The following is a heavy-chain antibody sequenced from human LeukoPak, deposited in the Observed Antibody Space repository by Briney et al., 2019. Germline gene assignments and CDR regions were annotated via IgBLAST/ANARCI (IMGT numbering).Heavy chain of an antibody. Sequence: GGSLRLSCAASGFTFSSYSMNWVRQAPGKGLEWVSSISSTSSYIYYADSVKVRFTISRDKAKNSLYLQMNSLRAEDTAVYYCARGLGTVTTFVDYWGQGTLVTVSS. CDR1: GFTFSSYS. J-gene: IGHJ4*02. CDR2: ISSTSSYI. CDR3: ARGLGTVTTFVDY. V-gene: IGHV3-21*01. D-gene: IGHD4-17*01.